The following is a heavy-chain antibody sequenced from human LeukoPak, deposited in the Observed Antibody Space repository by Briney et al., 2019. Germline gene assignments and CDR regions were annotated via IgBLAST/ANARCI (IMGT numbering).Heavy chain of an antibody. V-gene: IGHV4-31*03. CDR2: IYYSGST. CDR3: ARDNDFWSGYYSFDF. CDR1: GDSINSAAYY. Sequence: SETLSLTCTVSGDSINSAAYYWSWIRQHPGKGLEWVGYIYYSGSTSYNPSLQSRVTISIDTSKNQFSLKLSSVTAADTAVYYCARDNDFWSGYYSFDFWGRGTLVTVSS. J-gene: IGHJ4*02. D-gene: IGHD3-3*01.